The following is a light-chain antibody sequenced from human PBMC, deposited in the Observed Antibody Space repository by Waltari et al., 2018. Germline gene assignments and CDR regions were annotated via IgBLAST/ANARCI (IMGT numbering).Light chain of an antibody. CDR1: QRVSRA. J-gene: IGKJ1*01. CDR3: RHDVRLPAT. Sequence: EVVLTQSPGTLSLSPGERATLSCRASQRVSRALAWYQQKPGQAPRLLIYGASIRATGIPDRFSGSGSGTDFSLTISRLEPADSAMYYFRHDVRLPATFGQGTKVEIK. CDR2: GAS. V-gene: IGKV3-20*01.